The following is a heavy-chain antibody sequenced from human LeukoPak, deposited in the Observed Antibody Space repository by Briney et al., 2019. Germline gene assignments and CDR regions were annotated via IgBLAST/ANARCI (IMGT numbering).Heavy chain of an antibody. J-gene: IGHJ4*02. V-gene: IGHV3-33*06. CDR3: AKASDYGGNLYYFDY. D-gene: IGHD4-23*01. Sequence: PGGSLRLSCAASGFSFSSYGMHWVRQAPGKGLEWVALIWYDGGNKYYVDSVKGRFTISRDNARSTLYLQMGSLRAEDTAVYYCAKASDYGGNLYYFDYWGQGTLVTVSS. CDR2: IWYDGGNK. CDR1: GFSFSSYG.